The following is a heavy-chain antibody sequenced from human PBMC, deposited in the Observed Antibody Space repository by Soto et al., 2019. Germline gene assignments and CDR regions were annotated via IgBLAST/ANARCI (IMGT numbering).Heavy chain of an antibody. J-gene: IGHJ4*02. CDR2: IIPIFGTA. Sequence: SVKVSCKASGGTFSSYAISWVRQAPGQGLEWMGGIIPIFGTANYAQKFQGRVTITADESTSTAYMELSSLRPEDTAVYYCAGGAVAGTRFDYWGQGTLVTVSS. V-gene: IGHV1-69*13. D-gene: IGHD6-19*01. CDR3: AGGAVAGTRFDY. CDR1: GGTFSSYA.